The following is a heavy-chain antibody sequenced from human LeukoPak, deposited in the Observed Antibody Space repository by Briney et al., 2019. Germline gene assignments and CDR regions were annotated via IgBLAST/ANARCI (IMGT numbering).Heavy chain of an antibody. CDR1: GFTFSSYA. V-gene: IGHV3-23*01. CDR3: AHLANYYYGMDV. CDR2: ISGSGGST. J-gene: IGHJ6*02. Sequence: GGSLRLSCAASGFTFSSYAMSWVRQAPGKGPEWVSAISGSGGSTYYADSVKGRFTISRDNSKNTLYLQMNSLRAEDTAVYYCAHLANYYYGMDVWGQGTTVTVSS.